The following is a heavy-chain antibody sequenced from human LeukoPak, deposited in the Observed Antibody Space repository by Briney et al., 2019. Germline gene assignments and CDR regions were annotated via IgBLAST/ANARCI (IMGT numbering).Heavy chain of an antibody. CDR1: GYSFTSYW. CDR2: IYPGDSDT. Sequence: GESLKISCKGSGYSFTSYWIGWVRQMPGKGLEWMGIIYPGDSDTRYSPSFQGQVTISADKSISTAYLQWSSLKASDTAMYYCARSLPSYGDYRHFDYWGQGTLVTVSS. V-gene: IGHV5-51*01. D-gene: IGHD4-17*01. CDR3: ARSLPSYGDYRHFDY. J-gene: IGHJ4*02.